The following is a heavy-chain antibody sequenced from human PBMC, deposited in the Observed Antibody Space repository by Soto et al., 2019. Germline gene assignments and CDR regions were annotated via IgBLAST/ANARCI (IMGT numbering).Heavy chain of an antibody. CDR2: INPSGGST. CDR3: ARDTGIGYFDY. CDR1: GYTFITYY. V-gene: IGHV1-46*03. D-gene: IGHD1-20*01. J-gene: IGHJ4*02. Sequence: ASVKVSCKASGYTFITYYMHWVRQAPGQGLEWMGIINPSGGSTRYTQKFQGRVTMTRDTSTSTVYMELSSLRSEDTTVYYCARDTGIGYFDYWGQGTLVTVSS.